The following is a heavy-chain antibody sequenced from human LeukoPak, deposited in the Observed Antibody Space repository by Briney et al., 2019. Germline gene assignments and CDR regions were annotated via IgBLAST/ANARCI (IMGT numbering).Heavy chain of an antibody. Sequence: GGSLRLSCAASGFTSSSYAMSWVRQAPGNGLEWVSAISGSGGSTYYADSVKGRFTISRDNSKNTLYLQMNSLRAEDTAVYYCAKDREVRGVIGYWGQGTLVTVSS. CDR2: ISGSGGST. J-gene: IGHJ4*02. CDR1: GFTSSSYA. V-gene: IGHV3-23*01. D-gene: IGHD3-10*01. CDR3: AKDREVRGVIGY.